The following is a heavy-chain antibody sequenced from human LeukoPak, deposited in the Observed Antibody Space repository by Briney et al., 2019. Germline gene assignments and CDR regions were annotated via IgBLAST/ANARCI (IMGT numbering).Heavy chain of an antibody. CDR2: ISGSGGST. CDR3: AKSGYNRFDY. CDR1: GFTISSYW. V-gene: IGHV3-23*01. D-gene: IGHD5-24*01. J-gene: IGHJ4*02. Sequence: PGGSLRLSCAASGFTISSYWMSWLRQAPGKGLEWVSAISGSGGSTYYADSVKGRFTISRDNSKNTLYLQMNSLRVEDTAVYYCAKSGYNRFDYWGQGTLVTVSS.